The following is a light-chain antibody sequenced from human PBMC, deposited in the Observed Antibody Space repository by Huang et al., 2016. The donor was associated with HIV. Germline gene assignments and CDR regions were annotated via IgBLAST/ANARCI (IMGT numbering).Light chain of an antibody. CDR1: QSVFNSY. V-gene: IGKV3-20*01. CDR2: DAS. Sequence: EIVLTQSPGTLFLSPGERATLSCRASQSVFNSYLAWYQQKPGQGPRALVFDASSRDTGIPDSVSGSGSVTAFTLTISRLEPEDLAVYYCQQYGDSLLTFGGGTKVGIK. CDR3: QQYGDSLLT. J-gene: IGKJ4*01.